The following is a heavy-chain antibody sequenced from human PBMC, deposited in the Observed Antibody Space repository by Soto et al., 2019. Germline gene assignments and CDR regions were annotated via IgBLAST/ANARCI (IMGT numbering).Heavy chain of an antibody. Sequence: SETLSLTCIVSGGSITSYHWSWIRQFPGKGLEWIAYTSYTGNTNYNPSLRSRVTISMDTSKNQLSLKLTSMTAADTAVYYCASGKLRYFDWLSQNNYYYYGMDVWGQGTTVTVSS. V-gene: IGHV4-59*01. CDR3: ASGKLRYFDWLSQNNYYYYGMDV. J-gene: IGHJ6*02. D-gene: IGHD3-9*01. CDR1: GGSITSYH. CDR2: TSYTGNT.